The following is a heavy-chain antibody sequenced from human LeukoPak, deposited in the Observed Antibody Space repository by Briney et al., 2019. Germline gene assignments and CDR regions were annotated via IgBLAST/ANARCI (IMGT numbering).Heavy chain of an antibody. Sequence: GGPLRLSCAASGFTFSSYAMHWVRQAPGKGLEWVAVISYDGSTKYYADSVKGRFTISRDNSEKMVFLQMNSLRAEDTAMYYCARDRKPEGPKAVSGSLDYWGQGTLVTVSS. CDR1: GFTFSSYA. V-gene: IGHV3-30*04. D-gene: IGHD3-10*01. J-gene: IGHJ4*02. CDR2: ISYDGSTK. CDR3: ARDRKPEGPKAVSGSLDY.